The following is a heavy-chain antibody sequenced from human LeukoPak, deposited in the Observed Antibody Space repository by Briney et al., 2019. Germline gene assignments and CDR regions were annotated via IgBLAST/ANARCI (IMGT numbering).Heavy chain of an antibody. Sequence: ASVKVSCKASGYTFTSYGISWVRQGPGQGLEWMGWISAYNGNTNYAQKLQGRVTMTTDTSTSTAYMELRSLRSDDTAVYYCASALERPARYYDYYMDVWGKGTTVTVSS. CDR2: ISAYNGNT. D-gene: IGHD1-1*01. V-gene: IGHV1-18*01. CDR3: ASALERPARYYDYYMDV. CDR1: GYTFTSYG. J-gene: IGHJ6*03.